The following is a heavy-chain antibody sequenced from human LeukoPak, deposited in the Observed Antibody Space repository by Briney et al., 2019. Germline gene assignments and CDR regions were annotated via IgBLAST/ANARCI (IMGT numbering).Heavy chain of an antibody. Sequence: PSETLSLTCTVSGYSISSGYYWGWIRQPPGKGLERIGSIYHTGSTYYNPSLESRVTISVDTSKNQFSLKLSSVTAADTAVYYCARAPIQYHFDYWGQGTLVTVSS. CDR3: ARAPIQYHFDY. CDR2: IYHTGST. V-gene: IGHV4-38-2*02. J-gene: IGHJ4*02. CDR1: GYSISSGYY. D-gene: IGHD4-11*01.